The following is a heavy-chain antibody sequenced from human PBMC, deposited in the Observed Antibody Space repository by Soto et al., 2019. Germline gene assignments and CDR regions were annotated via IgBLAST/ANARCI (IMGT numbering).Heavy chain of an antibody. Sequence: EVQLLESGGGLVQPGGSLRLSCAASGFTFSSYAMSWVRQAPGKGLEWVSANSGSGGSTYYADSVKGRFTISRDNSKNTLYLQMNSLRAEDTAVYYCAKGMGSYYVQFDYWGQGTLVTVSS. J-gene: IGHJ4*02. CDR1: GFTFSSYA. CDR2: NSGSGGST. V-gene: IGHV3-23*01. CDR3: AKGMGSYYVQFDY. D-gene: IGHD1-26*01.